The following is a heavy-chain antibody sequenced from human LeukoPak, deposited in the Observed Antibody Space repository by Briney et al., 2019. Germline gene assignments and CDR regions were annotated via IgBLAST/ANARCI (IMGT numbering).Heavy chain of an antibody. CDR2: ISYDGSNK. V-gene: IGHV3-30*18. CDR1: GFTFSSYG. CDR3: AKDAYSSSWYSRYYYYYGMDV. J-gene: IGHJ6*02. D-gene: IGHD6-13*01. Sequence: GGSLRLSCAASGFTFSSYGMHWVRQAPGKGLERVAVISYDGSNKYYADSVKGRFTISRDNSKNTLYLQMNSLRAEDTAVYYCAKDAYSSSWYSRYYYYYGMDVWGQGTTVTVSS.